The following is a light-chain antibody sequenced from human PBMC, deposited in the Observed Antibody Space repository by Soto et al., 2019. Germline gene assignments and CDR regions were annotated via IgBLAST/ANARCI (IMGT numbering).Light chain of an antibody. CDR2: DAS. J-gene: IGKJ1*01. V-gene: IGKV3-20*01. CDR1: QSVNFY. CDR3: QQYGDSPVT. Sequence: EIVVTQYPGTLSLSPGERATRWSRASQSVNFYLAWYQQKPGQAPRLLISDASSRATDVPDRFSGSGSGTDFTLTITRLEPEDFAVYYCQQYGDSPVTFGQGTKVDIK.